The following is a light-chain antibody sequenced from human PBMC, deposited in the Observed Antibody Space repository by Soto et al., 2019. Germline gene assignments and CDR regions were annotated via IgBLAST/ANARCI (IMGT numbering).Light chain of an antibody. CDR2: GNS. CDR1: SSNIGAGYD. Sequence: QSVLTQPPSVSGAPGQRVTISCTGSSSNIGAGYDVHWYQQLPGTAPKLLIYGNSNRPSGVPDRFSGSKSGTSASLASTGLQAEDEADYYCQSYDSLVVFGGGTTVTVL. J-gene: IGLJ2*01. V-gene: IGLV1-40*01. CDR3: QSYDSLVV.